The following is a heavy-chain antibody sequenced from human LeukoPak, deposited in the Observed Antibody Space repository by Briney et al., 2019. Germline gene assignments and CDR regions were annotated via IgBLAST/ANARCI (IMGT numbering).Heavy chain of an antibody. Sequence: GGSLRLSCAASGFTFSSYWMSWVRQAPGKGLEWVANIKQDGSEKYYVDSVKGRFTISRDNAKNSLYLQMNSLRAEDTAVYYCAREEAVARYYYYYGMDVWGQGTTVTVSS. V-gene: IGHV3-7*03. J-gene: IGHJ6*02. D-gene: IGHD6-19*01. CDR1: GFTFSSYW. CDR2: IKQDGSEK. CDR3: AREEAVARYYYYYGMDV.